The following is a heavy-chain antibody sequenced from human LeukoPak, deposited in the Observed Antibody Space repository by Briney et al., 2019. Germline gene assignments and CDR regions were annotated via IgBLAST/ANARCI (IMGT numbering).Heavy chain of an antibody. V-gene: IGHV3-48*03. J-gene: IGHJ4*02. CDR1: GFTFSSYE. Sequence: GGSLRLSCAASGFTFSSYEMNWVRQAPGKGLEWVSYISSSGTNIYYADSVKGRFTISRDNAKNSLSLQMNSLRAEDTAVYYCTRRLGYWGQGTLVTVSS. D-gene: IGHD6-6*01. CDR2: ISSSGTNI. CDR3: TRRLGY.